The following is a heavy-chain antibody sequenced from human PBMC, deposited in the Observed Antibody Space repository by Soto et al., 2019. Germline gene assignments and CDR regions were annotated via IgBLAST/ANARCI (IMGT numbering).Heavy chain of an antibody. CDR1: GYTFTCYG. J-gene: IGHJ4*02. Sequence: ASVKVSCKASGYTFTCYGISWLRQAPGQGLEWMGWISAYNGNTNYAQKLQGRVSMTTDTSSSTAYMELRSLRSDDTVVYYCARVLVVDPTPSGDYWGQGTLVTVSS. V-gene: IGHV1-18*01. D-gene: IGHD2-15*01. CDR3: ARVLVVDPTPSGDY. CDR2: ISAYNGNT.